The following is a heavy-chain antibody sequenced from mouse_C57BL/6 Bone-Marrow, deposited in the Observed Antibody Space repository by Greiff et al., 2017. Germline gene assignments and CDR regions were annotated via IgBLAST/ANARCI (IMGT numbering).Heavy chain of an antibody. Sequence: EVMLVESGGGLVKPGGSLKLSCAASGFTFSDYGMHWVRQAPEKGLEWVAYISSGSSTIYYADTVKGRFTISRDNAKNTLFLQMTSLRSEDTAMYYCARDGSSFLSYYFDYWGQGTTLTVSS. CDR1: GFTFSDYG. J-gene: IGHJ2*01. CDR3: ARDGSSFLSYYFDY. D-gene: IGHD1-1*01. V-gene: IGHV5-17*01. CDR2: ISSGSSTI.